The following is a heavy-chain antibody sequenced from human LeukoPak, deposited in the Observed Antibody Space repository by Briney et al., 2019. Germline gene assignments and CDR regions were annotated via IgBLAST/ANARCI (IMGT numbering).Heavy chain of an antibody. CDR3: ARETSGGWFDP. D-gene: IGHD2-15*01. J-gene: IGHJ5*02. CDR1: GGSISSYC. V-gene: IGHV4-59*01. CDR2: IYYSGST. Sequence: SETLSLTCTVSGGSISSYCWSWIRQPPGKGLEWIGYIYYSGSTNYNPSLKSRVTISLDTSKNQISLKLNSVTAADTAVYYCARETSGGWFDPWGQGTLVTVSS.